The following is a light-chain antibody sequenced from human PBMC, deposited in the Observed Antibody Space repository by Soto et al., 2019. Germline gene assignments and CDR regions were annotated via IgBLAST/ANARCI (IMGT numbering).Light chain of an antibody. V-gene: IGKV3-11*01. CDR3: QQCTNWPWT. CDR2: EAS. Sequence: EIVLTQSPGTLSLSPREKATLSCRASQSVRSYLVWYQQKPGQAPRLVMYEASTRASGIPARFSGGGSGTDFTLNISRLEPEDSAVYYCQQCTNWPWTFGQGTKVEIK. CDR1: QSVRSY. J-gene: IGKJ1*01.